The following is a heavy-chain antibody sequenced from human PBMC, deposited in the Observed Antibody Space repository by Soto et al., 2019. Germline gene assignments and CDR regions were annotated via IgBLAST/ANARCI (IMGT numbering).Heavy chain of an antibody. CDR2: IDPSDSYT. D-gene: IGHD2-2*01. V-gene: IGHV5-10-1*01. CDR3: AXQVRYCSSTSCSYGMDV. CDR1: GYSFTIYW. Sequence: GESLKISCKGSGYSFTIYWISWGRQMPGKGLEWMGRIDPSDSYTNYSPSFQGHVTISADKSISTAYLQWSSLKASDTAMYYCAXQVRYCSSTSCSYGMDVWGQGTTVTVSS. J-gene: IGHJ6*02.